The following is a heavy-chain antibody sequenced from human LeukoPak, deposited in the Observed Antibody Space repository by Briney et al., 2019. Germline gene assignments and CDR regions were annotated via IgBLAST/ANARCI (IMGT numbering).Heavy chain of an antibody. V-gene: IGHV3-15*01. CDR2: IKSKTDGGTT. J-gene: IGHJ4*02. CDR1: GFTFSNAW. D-gene: IGHD1-26*01. CDR3: TTDGTVGATKGGY. Sequence: GGSLRLSCAASGFTFSNAWMSRVRQAPGKGLEWVVRIKSKTDGGTTDYAAPVKGRFTISRDDSKNTLYLQMNSLKTEDTAVYYCTTDGTVGATKGGYWGQGTLVTVSS.